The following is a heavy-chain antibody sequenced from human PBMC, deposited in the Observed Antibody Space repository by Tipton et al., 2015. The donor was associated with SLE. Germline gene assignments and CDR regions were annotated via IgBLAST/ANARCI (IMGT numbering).Heavy chain of an antibody. CDR2: INHSGTT. CDR1: GGSFSGYY. V-gene: IGHV4-34*01. J-gene: IGHJ6*03. D-gene: IGHD3-10*01. Sequence: LRLSCAVYGGSFSGYYWSWIRQPPGKGLEWIGEINHSGTTNYNPSLKSRVSISVDTSKNRFSLKVSSVTAADTAVYYCARGLWFLKLGSSYYYMDVWDKGTTVTVSS. CDR3: ARGLWFLKLGSSYYYMDV.